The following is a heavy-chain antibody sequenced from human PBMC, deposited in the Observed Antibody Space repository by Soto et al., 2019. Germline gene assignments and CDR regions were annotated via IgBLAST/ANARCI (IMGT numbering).Heavy chain of an antibody. Sequence: QVQLVQSGAEVKKPGSSVKVSCKASGGTFSSYTISWVRQAPGQGLEWMGRIIPFLNISTYAQKFQGRVTITADKSTRRAYMELTRPRSEDTAVYFFARVPSGTYGGGDRGQGTLGTVSS. CDR1: GGTFSSYT. D-gene: IGHD1-26*01. CDR2: IIPFLNIS. J-gene: IGHJ4*02. V-gene: IGHV1-69*02. CDR3: ARVPSGTYGGGD.